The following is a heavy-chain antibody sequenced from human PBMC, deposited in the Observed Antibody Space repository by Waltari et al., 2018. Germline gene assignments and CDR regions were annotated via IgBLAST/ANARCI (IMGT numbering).Heavy chain of an antibody. CDR1: GGSFSGYY. D-gene: IGHD6-19*01. CDR3: ARERSGWSGGFDP. CDR2: IKHSVST. Sequence: QVQLQQWGAGLLEPSETLSLTCAVYGGSFSGYYLSWLRQTPGKALEWIGEIKHSVSTNYNPCVKSRVTISLETSKNQVSLKLSSVTAADTAVYYCARERSGWSGGFDPWGQGTLVTVSS. J-gene: IGHJ5*02. V-gene: IGHV4-34*01.